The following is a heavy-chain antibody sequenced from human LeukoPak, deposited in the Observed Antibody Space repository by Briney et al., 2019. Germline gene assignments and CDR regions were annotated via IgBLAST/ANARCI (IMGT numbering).Heavy chain of an antibody. CDR1: GFTFSSYW. CDR2: IKQDASEK. Sequence: GGSLRLSCAASGFTFSSYWMSWVRQAPGKGLEWAANIKQDASEKYYVASVTGRFTIFKDNAKNSLYLQMNSLRAEDTAVYFCARVSLAGAFFDSWGQGTLVTVAS. V-gene: IGHV3-7*01. CDR3: ARVSLAGAFFDS. D-gene: IGHD6-13*01. J-gene: IGHJ4*02.